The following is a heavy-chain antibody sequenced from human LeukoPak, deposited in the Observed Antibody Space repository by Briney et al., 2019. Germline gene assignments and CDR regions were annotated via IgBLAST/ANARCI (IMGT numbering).Heavy chain of an antibody. J-gene: IGHJ4*02. CDR3: AKTDSSPSYYFDY. Sequence: GGSLRLSCAASGFTFSSYGMHWVRQAPGKGLEWVAVISYDGSNKYYADSVKGRFTISRDNSKNTLYLQMNSLRAEDTAVYYCAKTDSSPSYYFDYWGQGTLVTVSS. V-gene: IGHV3-30*18. CDR1: GFTFSSYG. D-gene: IGHD6-13*01. CDR2: ISYDGSNK.